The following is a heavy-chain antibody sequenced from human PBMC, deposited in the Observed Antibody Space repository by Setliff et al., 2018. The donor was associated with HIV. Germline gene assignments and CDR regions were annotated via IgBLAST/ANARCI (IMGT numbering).Heavy chain of an antibody. CDR1: GVSMTNNY. V-gene: IGHV4-59*01. CDR2: VHYSGNT. CDR3: ASEKVAWTVSDSFFEF. D-gene: IGHD2-15*01. J-gene: IGHJ4*02. Sequence: ASETLSLTCSVSGVSMTNNYWTWIRQSPGKGLEWIGYVHYSGNTRYNPSLKSRVTISVDTSKNKFSLKLSSVTAADTAVYYCASEKVAWTVSDSFFEFWGQGVPVTV.